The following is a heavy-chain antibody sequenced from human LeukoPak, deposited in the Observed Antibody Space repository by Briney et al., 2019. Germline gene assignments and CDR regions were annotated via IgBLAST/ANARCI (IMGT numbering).Heavy chain of an antibody. D-gene: IGHD4-17*01. J-gene: IGHJ4*02. CDR2: IYYSGST. CDR1: GGSISSYY. CDR3: ARHPADYGDYPRYYFDY. Sequence: KSSETLSLTCTVSGGSISSYYWSWIRQPPGKGLEWIGYIYYSGSTNYNPSLKSRVTISVDTSKNQFSLKLSSVTAADTAVYYCARHPADYGDYPRYYFDYWGQGTLVTVSS. V-gene: IGHV4-59*08.